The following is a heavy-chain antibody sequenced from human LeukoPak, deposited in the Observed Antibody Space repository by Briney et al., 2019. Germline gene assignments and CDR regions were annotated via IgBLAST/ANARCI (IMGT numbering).Heavy chain of an antibody. CDR1: GFTFSSYA. CDR2: ISYDGSNK. CDR3: ARALFRVGATAGMDV. Sequence: GGSLRLSCAASGFTFSSYAMHWVRQAPGKGLEWVAVISYDGSNKYYADSVKGRFTISRDNSKNTLYLQMNSLRAEDTAVYYCARALFRVGATAGMDVWGQGTTVTVSS. V-gene: IGHV3-30-3*01. D-gene: IGHD1-26*01. J-gene: IGHJ6*02.